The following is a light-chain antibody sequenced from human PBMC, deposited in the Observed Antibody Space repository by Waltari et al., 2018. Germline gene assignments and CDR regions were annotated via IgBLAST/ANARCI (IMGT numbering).Light chain of an antibody. Sequence: QSALTQPASVSGSPGQSIAISCAGTSSDVGAYNFVSWYQQHPGKAPKLRIYDVNERPSVVSDRCSGSKSGNTASLTISGLQAEDETDYYCSSFTTSGTYVFGTGTKVTVL. CDR1: SSDVGAYNF. CDR3: SSFTTSGTYV. CDR2: DVN. V-gene: IGLV2-14*03. J-gene: IGLJ1*01.